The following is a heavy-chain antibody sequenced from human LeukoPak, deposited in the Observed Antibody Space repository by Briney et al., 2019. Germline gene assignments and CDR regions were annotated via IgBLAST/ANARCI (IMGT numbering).Heavy chain of an antibody. CDR1: GYTFTSYY. J-gene: IGHJ4*02. CDR2: INPSGGST. CDR3: ASRAEAVDY. V-gene: IGHV1-46*01. Sequence: ASVKVSCTASGYTFTSYYMHWVRQAPGQGLEWMGIINPSGGSTSYAQKFQGRVTMTRDTSTSTVYMELSSLRAEATDVYSCASRAEAVDYWGQGTLVTVSS.